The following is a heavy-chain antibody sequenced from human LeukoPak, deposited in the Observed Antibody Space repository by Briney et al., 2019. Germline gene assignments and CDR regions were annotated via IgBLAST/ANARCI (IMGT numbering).Heavy chain of an antibody. Sequence: GTSVKVSCKASGYTFTSYGISWVRQAPGQGLEWMGRISPSNGGTKFAQKFQGRVTLTRDTSSSTAYMDLSSLRSDDSAVYYCASDAGSEAAVGTAYYFDYWGQGTLVTVSS. D-gene: IGHD6-13*01. J-gene: IGHJ4*02. CDR1: GYTFTSYG. V-gene: IGHV1-2*06. CDR3: ASDAGSEAAVGTAYYFDY. CDR2: ISPSNGGT.